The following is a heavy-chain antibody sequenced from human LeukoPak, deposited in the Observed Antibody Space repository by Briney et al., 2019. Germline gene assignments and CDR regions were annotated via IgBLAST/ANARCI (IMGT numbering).Heavy chain of an antibody. V-gene: IGHV3-21*01. CDR2: ISSSSSYR. D-gene: IGHD3-22*01. CDR1: GFTFSSYS. J-gene: IGHJ4*02. Sequence: GGSLRLSCAASGFTFSSYSMNWVRQAPGKGLEWVSSISSSSSYRYSADSVKGRLTISRDNAKNSLYLQMNSLRAEDTAVYYCARDQPLYYYDSSGFLPLDYWGQGTLVTVSS. CDR3: ARDQPLYYYDSSGFLPLDY.